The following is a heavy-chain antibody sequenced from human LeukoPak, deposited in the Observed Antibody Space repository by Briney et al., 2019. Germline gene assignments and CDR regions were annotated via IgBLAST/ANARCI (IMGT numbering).Heavy chain of an antibody. CDR2: IIPILGIA. Sequence: SVKVSCKASGGTFSSYAISWVRQAPGQGLEWMGRIIPILGIANYAQKFQGRVTITADKSTSTVYVELSSLRSEDTAVYYCARDPGIVAPNGMDVWGQGTTVTVSS. J-gene: IGHJ6*02. CDR1: GGTFSSYA. D-gene: IGHD3-22*01. V-gene: IGHV1-69*04. CDR3: ARDPGIVAPNGMDV.